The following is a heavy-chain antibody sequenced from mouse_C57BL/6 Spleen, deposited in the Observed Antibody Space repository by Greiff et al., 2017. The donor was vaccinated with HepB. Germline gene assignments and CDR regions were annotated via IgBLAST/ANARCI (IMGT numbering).Heavy chain of an antibody. V-gene: IGHV5-16*01. Sequence: DVQLVESEGGLVQPGSSMKLSCTASGFTFSDYYIAWVRQVPEKGLEWVANINYDGSSTYYLDSLKSRFIISRDNAKNILYLQMSSLKSEDTATYYCARDRNWDNWYFEVWGTGTTVTVSS. CDR1: GFTFSDYY. CDR2: INYDGSST. CDR3: ARDRNWDNWYFEV. J-gene: IGHJ1*03. D-gene: IGHD4-1*01.